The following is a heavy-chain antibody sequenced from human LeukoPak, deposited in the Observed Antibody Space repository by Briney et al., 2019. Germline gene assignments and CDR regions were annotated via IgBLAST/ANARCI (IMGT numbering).Heavy chain of an antibody. CDR3: ARGDYYDSSGYLDY. J-gene: IGHJ4*02. Sequence: ASVKVSCKASGGTFSSYAISWVRQAPGQGLEWMGRIIPIFGTANYAQKFQGRVTITTDESTSTAYMELSSLRSGDTAVYYCARGDYYDSSGYLDYWGQGTLVTVSS. V-gene: IGHV1-69*05. D-gene: IGHD3-22*01. CDR1: GGTFSSYA. CDR2: IIPIFGTA.